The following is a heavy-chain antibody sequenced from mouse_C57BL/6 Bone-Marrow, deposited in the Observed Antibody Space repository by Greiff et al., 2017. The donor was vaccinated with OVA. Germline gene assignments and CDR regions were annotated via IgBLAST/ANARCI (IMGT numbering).Heavy chain of an antibody. Sequence: VQLQQSGPGLVQPSQSLSITCTVSGFSLTSYGVHWVRQSPGKGLEWLGVIWRGGSTDYNAAFMSRLSITKDNSKSQVFFKMNSLQADDTAIYYCAKKRDGSSYWYFDVWGTGTTVTVSS. D-gene: IGHD1-1*01. J-gene: IGHJ1*03. V-gene: IGHV2-5*01. CDR1: GFSLTSYG. CDR2: IWRGGST. CDR3: AKKRDGSSYWYFDV.